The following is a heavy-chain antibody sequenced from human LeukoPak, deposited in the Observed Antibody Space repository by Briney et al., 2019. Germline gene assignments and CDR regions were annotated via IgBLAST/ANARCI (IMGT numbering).Heavy chain of an antibody. J-gene: IGHJ5*02. CDR2: LTGSGHQI. Sequence: GSLRLSCPASGFTFNNFAMSWVRQAPGEGLEWLASLTGSGHQIYYADSVKGRFTISRDNSENTLYLDMNNLRAEDTAIYYCAKDGRYSGYDFAESWGQGTLGTVSS. D-gene: IGHD5-12*01. V-gene: IGHV3-23*01. CDR3: AKDGRYSGYDFAES. CDR1: GFTFNNFA.